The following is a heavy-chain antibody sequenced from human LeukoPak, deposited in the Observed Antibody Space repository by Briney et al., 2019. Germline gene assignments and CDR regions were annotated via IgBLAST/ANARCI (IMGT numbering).Heavy chain of an antibody. V-gene: IGHV3-21*01. D-gene: IGHD4-17*01. Sequence: GGSLRLSCAASGFTFSSYTMNWVRQAPGQGLEWVSSITTSSHYIYYADSVKGRFTISRDNAKKWLFLQMNSLRAEDTAVYYCARESADYGDYTWGQGTLVTVSS. CDR1: GFTFSSYT. J-gene: IGHJ4*02. CDR2: ITTSSHYI. CDR3: ARESADYGDYT.